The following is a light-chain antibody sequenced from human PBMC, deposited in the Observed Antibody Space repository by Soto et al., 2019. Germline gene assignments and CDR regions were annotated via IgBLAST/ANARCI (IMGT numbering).Light chain of an antibody. CDR1: GIDVGGYNF. CDR3: ASYAGGNQV. CDR2: EVT. J-gene: IGLJ1*01. V-gene: IGLV2-8*01. Sequence: QSALTQPPSASGSLGHSFTCSCTGTGIDVGGYNFVSWYQHHPGKAPKLMIYEVTRRPSGVPDRFSGSKSGNTASLTVSGLLAEDEADYYCASYAGGNQVFGTGTKLTVL.